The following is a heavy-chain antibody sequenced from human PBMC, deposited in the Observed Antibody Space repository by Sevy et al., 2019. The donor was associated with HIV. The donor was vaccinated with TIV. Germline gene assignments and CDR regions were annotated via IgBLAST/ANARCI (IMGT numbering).Heavy chain of an antibody. CDR3: TRRVDYDLWYFDL. D-gene: IGHD4-17*01. CDR1: GFTFSGSA. V-gene: IGHV3-73*01. Sequence: GGSLRLSCAASGFTFSGSAMHWVRQASGKGLEWVGRIRSRGNRYATEDAASVKGRFTISRDDAMNTAYLKMHALKTDDTAVEYCTRRVDYDLWYFDLWGRGTLVTVSS. CDR2: IRSRGNRYAT. J-gene: IGHJ2*01.